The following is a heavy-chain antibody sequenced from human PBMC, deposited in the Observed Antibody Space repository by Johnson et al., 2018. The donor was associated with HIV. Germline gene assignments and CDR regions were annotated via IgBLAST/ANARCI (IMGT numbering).Heavy chain of an antibody. V-gene: IGHV3-33*08. J-gene: IGHJ3*02. Sequence: QVQLVESGGGVVQPGRSLRLSCAASGFTFSSYAMHWVRQAPGKGLEWVAVIWYDGSNKYYADSVKGRFTISRDNAKNSVYLQMKNLRAEDTALYYCARDLGPNGRGAFDIWGQGTMVTVSS. CDR1: GFTFSSYA. D-gene: IGHD1-1*01. CDR2: IWYDGSNK. CDR3: ARDLGPNGRGAFDI.